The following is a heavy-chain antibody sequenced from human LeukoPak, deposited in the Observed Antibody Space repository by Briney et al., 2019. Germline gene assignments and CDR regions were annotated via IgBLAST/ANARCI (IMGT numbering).Heavy chain of an antibody. CDR3: ARVKGIAAARHFDY. V-gene: IGHV3-21*01. D-gene: IGHD6-13*01. J-gene: IGHJ4*02. CDR2: ISSSSSYI. Sequence: GGSLRLSCAASGFTFSSYSMNWVRQAPGKGLEWVSSISSSSSYIYYADSVKGRFTISRDNAKNSLYLQMNSLRAEDTAVYYCARVKGIAAARHFDYWGQGTLVTVSS. CDR1: GFTFSSYS.